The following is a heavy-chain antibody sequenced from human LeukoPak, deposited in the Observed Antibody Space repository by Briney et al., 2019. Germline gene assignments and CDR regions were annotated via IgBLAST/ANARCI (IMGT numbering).Heavy chain of an antibody. CDR2: ISGSGGST. CDR1: GFTFSSYA. D-gene: IGHD3-22*01. V-gene: IGHV3-23*01. CDR3: ARISSSGVVITTFDY. J-gene: IGHJ4*02. Sequence: GGSLRLSCAASGFTFSSYAMSWVRQAPGKGLEWVSAISGSGGSTYYADSVKGRFTISRDNSKNTLYLQMNSLRAEDTAVYYCARISSSGVVITTFDYWGQGTLVTVSS.